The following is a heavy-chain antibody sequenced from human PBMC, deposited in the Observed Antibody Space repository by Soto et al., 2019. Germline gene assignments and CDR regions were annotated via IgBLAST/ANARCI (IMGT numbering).Heavy chain of an antibody. V-gene: IGHV4-30-2*01. CDR1: GGSISIGGYS. D-gene: IGHD3-22*01. CDR3: ARGLRKRYDSSGYYQVSHAFDI. CDR2: IYHSGST. Sequence: SETLSLTCAVSGGSISIGGYSWSCIRQPPGKGLEWIGYIYHSGSTYYNPSLKSRVTISVDRSKNQFSLKLSSVTAADTAVYYCARGLRKRYDSSGYYQVSHAFDIWGQGTMVTVSS. J-gene: IGHJ3*02.